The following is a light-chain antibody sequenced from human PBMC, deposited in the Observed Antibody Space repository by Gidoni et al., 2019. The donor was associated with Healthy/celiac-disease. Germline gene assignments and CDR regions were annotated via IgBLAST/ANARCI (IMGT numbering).Light chain of an antibody. CDR2: AAS. J-gene: IGKJ2*02. Sequence: MTQSPSSLSASVGDRVTITCRASQSISSYLNWYQQKPGKAPKLLIYAASSLQSGVPSRFSGSGSGTDFTLTISSLQPEDFASYYYPQSYRSPPCTFXQXTKLEIK. CDR1: QSISSY. CDR3: PQSYRSPPCT. V-gene: IGKV1-39*01.